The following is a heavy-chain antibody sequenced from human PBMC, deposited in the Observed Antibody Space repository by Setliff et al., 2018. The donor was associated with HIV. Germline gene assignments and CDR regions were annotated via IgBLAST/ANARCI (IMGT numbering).Heavy chain of an antibody. Sequence: SETLSLTCTVSGASITTDTYYWAWIRQPPGKGLEWIGSIYHRGSTHHNPSLKSRLTMSVDKSNNQFSLRLTSVTAADSAVYCCAREPRVRGTLDFWGQGTLVTVSS. D-gene: IGHD2-15*01. V-gene: IGHV4-39*07. J-gene: IGHJ4*02. CDR1: GASITTDTYY. CDR3: AREPRVRGTLDF. CDR2: IYHRGST.